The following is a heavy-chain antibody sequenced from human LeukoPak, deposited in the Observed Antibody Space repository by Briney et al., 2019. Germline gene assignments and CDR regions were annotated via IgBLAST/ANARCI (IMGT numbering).Heavy chain of an antibody. CDR3: ARTPVVAASPHLYYYYGMDV. CDR2: IYYSGST. CDR1: GGSISSGDYY. D-gene: IGHD2-15*01. J-gene: IGHJ6*02. V-gene: IGHV4-30-4*01. Sequence: PSQTLSLTCTVSGGSISSGDYYWSWIRQPPGKGLEWIGYIYYSGSTSYNPSPKSRVTISVDTSKNQFSLNLSSVTAADTAVYYCARTPVVAASPHLYYYYGMDVWGQGTTVTVSS.